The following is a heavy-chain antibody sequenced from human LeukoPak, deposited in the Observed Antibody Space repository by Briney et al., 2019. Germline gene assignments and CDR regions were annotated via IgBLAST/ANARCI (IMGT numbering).Heavy chain of an antibody. J-gene: IGHJ4*02. D-gene: IGHD1-26*01. CDR3: ARDEGGSYSFDY. CDR1: GFTFSSYW. V-gene: IGHV3-7*01. CDR2: IKQDGSAK. Sequence: GGSLRLSCAASGFTFSSYWMTWDRQAPGKGLEWVANIKQDGSAKYYVDSVKGRFTISRDSAKNSLFLQMNSLRAEDSAVYYCARDEGGSYSFDYWGQGTLVTVSS.